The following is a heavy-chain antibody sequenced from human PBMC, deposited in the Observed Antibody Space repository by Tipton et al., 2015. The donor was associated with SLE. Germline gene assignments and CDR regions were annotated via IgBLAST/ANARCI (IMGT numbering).Heavy chain of an antibody. CDR2: IYYSGST. V-gene: IGHV4-39*07. CDR1: GCSISSSSYY. J-gene: IGHJ4*02. D-gene: IGHD3-3*01. CDR3: ARRYYDFWSGYYPFDY. Sequence: TLSLTCTVSGCSISSSSYYWGWIRQPPGKGLEWIGSIYYSGSTYYNPSLKSRVTISVDTSKNQFSLKLSSVTAADTAVYYCARRYYDFWSGYYPFDYWSQGTLVTVSS.